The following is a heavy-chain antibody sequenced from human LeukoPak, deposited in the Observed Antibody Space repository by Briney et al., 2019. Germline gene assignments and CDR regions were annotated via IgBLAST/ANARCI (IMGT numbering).Heavy chain of an antibody. D-gene: IGHD3-22*01. J-gene: IGHJ3*01. CDR2: INPNSGGT. V-gene: IGHV1-2*02. CDR3: ARYYYDTSSVFDV. Sequence: ASVKVSCKASGYTFTDYYTHWVRQAPGQGLEWMGWINPNSGGTNYAQKFQGRVTMTRDTSISTAYMELSRLRSDDTAVYYCARYYYDTSSVFDVWGQGTRVTVSS. CDR1: GYTFTDYY.